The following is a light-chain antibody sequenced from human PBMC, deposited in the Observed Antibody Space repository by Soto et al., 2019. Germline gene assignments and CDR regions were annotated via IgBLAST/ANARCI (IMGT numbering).Light chain of an antibody. CDR2: CAS. J-gene: IGKJ5*01. Sequence: EIVLTQSPGTLSLSPGERATLSCRASQSVSSNYFAWYQQKPGQAPRLLIYCASSRATGIPDRFSGSGSGKDFTLTISRLEPEEFAVYYCQQYGSSLSITLGQGTRLEIK. CDR1: QSVSSNY. CDR3: QQYGSSLSIT. V-gene: IGKV3-20*01.